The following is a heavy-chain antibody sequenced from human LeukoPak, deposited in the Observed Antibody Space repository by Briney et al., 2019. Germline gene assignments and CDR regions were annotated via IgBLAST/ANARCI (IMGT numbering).Heavy chain of an antibody. D-gene: IGHD3-10*01. CDR3: ARSRAMVRGVTYYYGMDV. CDR1: GYTFTSYD. J-gene: IGHJ6*02. CDR2: MNPNSGNT. Sequence: ASVRVSCKASGYTFTSYDINWVRQAPGQGLEWMGWMNPNSGNTVYAQKLQGRVTMTRNTSISTAYMELSSLRSEDTAVYYCARSRAMVRGVTYYYGMDVWGQGTTVTVSS. V-gene: IGHV1-8*01.